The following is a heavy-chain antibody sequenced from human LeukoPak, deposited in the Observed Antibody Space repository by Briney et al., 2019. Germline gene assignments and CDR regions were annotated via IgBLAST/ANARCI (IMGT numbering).Heavy chain of an antibody. D-gene: IGHD3-9*01. J-gene: IGHJ4*02. V-gene: IGHV3-23*01. CDR3: ARSPEYFDILTGSFDY. CDR1: GFTLSSYA. Sequence: GGSLRLSCAVSGFTLSSYAMSWVRQAPGKGLEWVSAISGSGGSTYYADTVKGRFTISRDTSKNTLYLQMNSLRAEDTAVYYCARSPEYFDILTGSFDYWGQGTLVTVSS. CDR2: ISGSGGST.